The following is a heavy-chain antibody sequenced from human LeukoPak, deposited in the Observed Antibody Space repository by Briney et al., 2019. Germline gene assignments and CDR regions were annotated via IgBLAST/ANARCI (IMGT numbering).Heavy chain of an antibody. Sequence: SVKVSCKASGYTFTSYDINWVRQATGQGLEWMGGIIPIFGTANYAQKFQGRVTITADESTSTAYMELSSLRSEDTAVYYCARTGYSSSWYYYYYTDVWGKGCTVTISS. CDR2: IIPIFGTA. CDR1: GYTFTSYD. J-gene: IGHJ6*03. CDR3: ARTGYSSSWYYYYYTDV. V-gene: IGHV1-69*13. D-gene: IGHD6-13*01.